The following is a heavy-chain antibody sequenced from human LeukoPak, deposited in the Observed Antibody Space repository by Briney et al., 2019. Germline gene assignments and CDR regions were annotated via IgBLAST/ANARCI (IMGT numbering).Heavy chain of an antibody. Sequence: WMGIIYPGDSDTRYSPSFQGQVTISADKSISTAYLQWSSLKASDTAMYYCATHQGWLPYYWGQGTLVTVSS. V-gene: IGHV5-51*01. D-gene: IGHD5-12*01. J-gene: IGHJ4*02. CDR3: ATHQGWLPYY. CDR2: IYPGDSDT.